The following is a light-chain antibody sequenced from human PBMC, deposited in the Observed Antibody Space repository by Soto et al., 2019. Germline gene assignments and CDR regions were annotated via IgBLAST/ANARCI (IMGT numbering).Light chain of an antibody. CDR1: QDISNY. CDR3: QQYDNRLLT. V-gene: IGKV1-33*01. J-gene: IGKJ4*01. CDR2: DAS. Sequence: DIQMTQSPSSLSASVGDRVTITCQASQDISNYLNWYQQKPGKAPKLLIYDASNLETGVPSRFSGSGSGTDFTFAISSLQHEDIATYYCQQYDNRLLTFGGGTKVEIK.